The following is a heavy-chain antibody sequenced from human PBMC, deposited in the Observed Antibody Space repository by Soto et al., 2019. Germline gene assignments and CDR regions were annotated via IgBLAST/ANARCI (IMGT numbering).Heavy chain of an antibody. CDR1: GFTFSTYW. CDR2: IKQDGSEE. J-gene: IGHJ5*02. D-gene: IGHD2-8*01. V-gene: IGHV3-7*01. CDR3: ARYCPNNIWPPGRYWFDP. Sequence: GGSLRLSCVVSGFTFSTYWMSWVRQAPGKGLEWVANIKQDGSEEYYVDSVKGRFIISRDNAKNSLYLQLNSLRAEDTAVYYCARYCPNNIWPPGRYWFDPWGQGTLVTVSS.